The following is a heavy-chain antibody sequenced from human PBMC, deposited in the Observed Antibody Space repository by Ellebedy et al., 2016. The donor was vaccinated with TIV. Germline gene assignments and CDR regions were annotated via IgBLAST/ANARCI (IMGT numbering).Heavy chain of an antibody. CDR1: GFTLSGYW. D-gene: IGHD6-19*01. V-gene: IGHV3-7*04. J-gene: IGHJ4*02. Sequence: GESLKISXAASGFTLSGYWMSWFRQAPGKGLEWVANIHEDGSEKYYVDSVKGRFIISRDNTKKSLSLQMNSLRAEDTAVYYCARGQGWIDYWGQGTLVTVSS. CDR2: IHEDGSEK. CDR3: ARGQGWIDY.